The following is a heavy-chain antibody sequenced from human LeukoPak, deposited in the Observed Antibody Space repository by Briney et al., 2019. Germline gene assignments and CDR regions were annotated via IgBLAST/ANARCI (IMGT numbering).Heavy chain of an antibody. Sequence: SETLSLTCTVAGGSISYHYWSWIRQPAGKGLEWIGRIYTSGSTNYNPSLESRVSMSVDTSKNQFSLRLSSVTAADTAVYYCARGGDSSGYYYRIDCWGQGTLVTVSS. CDR1: GGSISYHY. V-gene: IGHV4-4*07. D-gene: IGHD3-22*01. CDR2: IYTSGST. J-gene: IGHJ4*02. CDR3: ARGGDSSGYYYRIDC.